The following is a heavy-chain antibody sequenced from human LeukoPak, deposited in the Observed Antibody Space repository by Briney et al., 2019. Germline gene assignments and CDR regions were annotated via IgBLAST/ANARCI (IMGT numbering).Heavy chain of an antibody. CDR1: GFTFSTYW. J-gene: IGHJ6*02. D-gene: IGHD3-10*01. Sequence: PGGSLRLSCAASGFTFSTYWMNWVRQAPGKGLEWVANIDEDGSEKNYVDSVKGRFTVSRDNAKDSLYLQMNSLRAEDTAVYYCAKEGFGELLLYGFFLGMDVWGQGTTVTVSS. CDR2: IDEDGSEK. CDR3: AKEGFGELLLYGFFLGMDV. V-gene: IGHV3-7*01.